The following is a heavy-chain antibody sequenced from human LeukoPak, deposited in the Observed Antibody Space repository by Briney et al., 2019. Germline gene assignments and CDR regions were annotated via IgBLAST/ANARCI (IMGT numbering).Heavy chain of an antibody. V-gene: IGHV1-18*04. CDR2: ISAYNGNT. CDR1: GYTFTSYG. D-gene: IGHD3-10*01. CDR3: ARLYGSGSYLNGDYYYYGMDV. Sequence: ASVKVSCKAFGYTFTSYGISWVRQAPGQGLEWVGWISAYNGNTNYAQKLQGRVTMTTDTSTSTAYMELRSLRSDDTAVYYCARLYGSGSYLNGDYYYYGMDVWGKGTTVTVSS. J-gene: IGHJ6*04.